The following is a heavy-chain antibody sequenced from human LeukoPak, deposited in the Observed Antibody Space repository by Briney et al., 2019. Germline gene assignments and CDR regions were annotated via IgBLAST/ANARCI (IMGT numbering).Heavy chain of an antibody. CDR2: IYYSGST. CDR3: ARAVGIVATIDL. Sequence: PSQTLSLTCTVSGDSISSGGYSWSWIRQHPGKGLEWIGYIYYSGSTYYNPSLKSRVTISVDTSKNQFSLKLSSVTAADTAVYYCARAVGIVATIDLWGQGTLVTVSS. J-gene: IGHJ5*02. CDR1: GDSISSGGYS. V-gene: IGHV4-31*03. D-gene: IGHD5-12*01.